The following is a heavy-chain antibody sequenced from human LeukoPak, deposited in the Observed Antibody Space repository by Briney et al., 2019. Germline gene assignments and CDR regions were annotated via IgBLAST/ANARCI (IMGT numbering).Heavy chain of an antibody. D-gene: IGHD6-19*01. CDR3: ARDRVAVAEDYMDV. CDR1: GGSISSGSYY. V-gene: IGHV4-61*02. CDR2: IYTSGST. J-gene: IGHJ6*03. Sequence: PSETLSLTCTVSGGSISSGSYYWSWIRQPAGKGLEWIGRIYTSGSTNYNPSLKSRVTISVDTSKNQFSLKLSSVTAADTAVYYCARDRVAVAEDYMDVWGKGTTVTVSS.